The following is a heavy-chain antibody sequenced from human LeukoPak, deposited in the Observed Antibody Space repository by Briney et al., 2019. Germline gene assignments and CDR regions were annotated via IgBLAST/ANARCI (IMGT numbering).Heavy chain of an antibody. CDR1: GGSISSSSYY. Sequence: SETLSLTCTVSGGSISSSSYYWGWLRQPPGRGLEWIGSIYYSGSTNYNPSLKSRVTISVDKSNNQFSLKLSSVTAADTAVYYCASRLLRYFDWLITPPYFDYWGQGTLVTVSS. V-gene: IGHV4-39*07. J-gene: IGHJ4*02. CDR3: ASRLLRYFDWLITPPYFDY. CDR2: IYYSGST. D-gene: IGHD3-9*01.